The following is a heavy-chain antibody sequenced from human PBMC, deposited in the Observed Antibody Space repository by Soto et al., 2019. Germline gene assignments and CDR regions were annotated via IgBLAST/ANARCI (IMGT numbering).Heavy chain of an antibody. V-gene: IGHV3-11*06. CDR1: GFTFSDYY. J-gene: IGHJ4*02. CDR2: ISSSGYT. CDR3: ARIDPGIDQWLAIDY. D-gene: IGHD6-19*01. Sequence: PGGSLRLSCAASGFTFSDYYMNWIRQAPGKGLEWVSYISSSGYTNYADSVKGRFTTSRDNAKNSLYLQMNSLRVEDTAAYYCARIDPGIDQWLAIDYWGQGTLVTVSS.